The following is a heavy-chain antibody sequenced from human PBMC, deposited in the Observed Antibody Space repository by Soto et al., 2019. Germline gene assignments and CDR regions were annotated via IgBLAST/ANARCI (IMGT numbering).Heavy chain of an antibody. J-gene: IGHJ4*02. V-gene: IGHV1-18*01. Sequence: QVHLVQSESEVKMPGASVKVSCKTSGYTFSDYGVSWVRQAPGQGLEWMGWINTFNVNTKYEQKFQGRVTFSIDTSTRTVFLELTSLNLDDAAVYYCARGFIPENYWGQGTRVTVSS. CDR2: INTFNVNT. CDR3: ARGFIPENY. D-gene: IGHD2-2*01. CDR1: GYTFSDYG.